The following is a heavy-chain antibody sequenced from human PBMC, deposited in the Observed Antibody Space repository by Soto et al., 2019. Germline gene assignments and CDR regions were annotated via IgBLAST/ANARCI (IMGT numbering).Heavy chain of an antibody. CDR3: AHMRGSSNLFDF. CDR1: GFSLNTPGVG. CDR2: NYWNDDK. J-gene: IGHJ4*02. V-gene: IGHV2-5*01. D-gene: IGHD1-26*01. Sequence: QITLKESGPTLVKPTQTLTLTCTFSGFSLNTPGVGVGWIRQPPGKALEWFALNYWNDDKRYSPSLKSRLTVTKDTSKNQVVLTMTNMDPMDTGIYYCAHMRGSSNLFDFWGQGSQVTVSS.